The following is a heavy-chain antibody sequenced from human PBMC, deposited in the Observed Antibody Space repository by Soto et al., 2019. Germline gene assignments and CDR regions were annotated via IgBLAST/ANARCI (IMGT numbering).Heavy chain of an antibody. D-gene: IGHD3-10*01. J-gene: IGHJ6*03. V-gene: IGHV3-48*01. CDR2: ISSSSSTI. CDR3: AVVGEYYYYMDV. CDR1: GFTFSSYS. Sequence: GGSLRLSCAASGFTFSSYSMNWVRQAPGKGLEWVSYISSSSSTIYYADSVKGRFTISRDNAKNSLYLQINSLRAEDTAVYYCAVVGEYYYYMDVWGKGTTVTVSS.